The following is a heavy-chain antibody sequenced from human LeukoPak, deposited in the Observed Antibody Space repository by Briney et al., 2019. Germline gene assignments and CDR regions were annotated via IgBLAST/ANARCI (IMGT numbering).Heavy chain of an antibody. Sequence: GRSLRLSCTASGFTFDNYAMHWVRQAPGKGLEWVSGISWNSGNIGYADSAKGRFTISRDNAKNSLYLQMNSLRAEDMALYYCAKDISSGYYYPRFDYWGQGTLVTVSS. CDR1: GFTFDNYA. V-gene: IGHV3-9*03. CDR2: ISWNSGNI. J-gene: IGHJ4*02. D-gene: IGHD3-22*01. CDR3: AKDISSGYYYPRFDY.